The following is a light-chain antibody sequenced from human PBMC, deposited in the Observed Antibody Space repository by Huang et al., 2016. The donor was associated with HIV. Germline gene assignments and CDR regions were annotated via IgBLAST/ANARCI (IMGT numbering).Light chain of an antibody. V-gene: IGKV1-NL1*01. CDR3: QQYYSTPT. J-gene: IGKJ1*01. Sequence: DIQMTQSPSSLSASVGDRVTITCRASQGISNSLAWYQQKPGKAPKLLLYTTSRLDSGVPSRFSGSGSVTDYSLTINSLQPEDFATYHCQQYYSTPTFGQGTKVEIK. CDR1: QGISNS. CDR2: TTS.